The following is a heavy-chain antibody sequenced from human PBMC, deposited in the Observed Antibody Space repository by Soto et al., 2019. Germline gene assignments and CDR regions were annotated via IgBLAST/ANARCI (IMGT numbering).Heavy chain of an antibody. D-gene: IGHD4-17*01. CDR2: TYNSGST. CDR1: GGSIRTSY. J-gene: IGHJ5*02. V-gene: IGHV4-59*01. Sequence: SETLSLTCTVSGGSIRTSYWSWIRQPPGKGLEWIGYTYNSGSTNYNPSLKSRVTISVDTSKNQFSLHLSSVTAADTAVYYCARDWGPTTVSLNWFDPWGKATLVTVSS. CDR3: ARDWGPTTVSLNWFDP.